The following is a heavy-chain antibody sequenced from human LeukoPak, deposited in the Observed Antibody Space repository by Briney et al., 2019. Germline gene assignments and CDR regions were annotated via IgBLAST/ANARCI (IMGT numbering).Heavy chain of an antibody. V-gene: IGHV4-39*07. Sequence: PSETLSLTCTVSGGSISSSSYYWGWIRQPPGKGLEWIGSIYYSGSTYYNPSLKSRVSMSVDTSKNQFSLKLSSVTAADTAVYYCANMGYSYAPGLFDPWGQGTLVTVSS. J-gene: IGHJ5*02. D-gene: IGHD5-18*01. CDR3: ANMGYSYAPGLFDP. CDR2: IYYSGST. CDR1: GGSISSSSYY.